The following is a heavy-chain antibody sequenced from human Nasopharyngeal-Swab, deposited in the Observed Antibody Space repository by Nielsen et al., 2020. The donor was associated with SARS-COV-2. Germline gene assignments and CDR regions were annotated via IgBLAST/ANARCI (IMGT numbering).Heavy chain of an antibody. V-gene: IGHV4-38-2*02. D-gene: IGHD6-19*01. Sequence: SETLSLTCTVSGSSISSGYYWGWIRQPPGKGLEWIGSIYHSGSTYYNPSLKTRVTISVDTSKNQFSLSLNSVTAADTAVYYCARGGWSLDYWGRGTLVTVSS. CDR2: IYHSGST. CDR3: ARGGWSLDY. J-gene: IGHJ4*02. CDR1: GSSISSGYY.